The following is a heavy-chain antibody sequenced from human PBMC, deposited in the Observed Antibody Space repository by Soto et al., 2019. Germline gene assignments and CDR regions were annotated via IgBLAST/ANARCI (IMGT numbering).Heavy chain of an antibody. Sequence: GEALKISCKGSGYSFTSYWISWVRQMPGKGLEWMGRIDPSDSYTNYSPSFQGHVTISADKSISTAYLQWSSLKASDTAMYYCARLPLPYSSGWYNYYYYGMDVWGQGTSVTVSS. CDR3: ARLPLPYSSGWYNYYYYGMDV. CDR2: IDPSDSYT. V-gene: IGHV5-10-1*01. J-gene: IGHJ6*02. CDR1: GYSFTSYW. D-gene: IGHD6-19*01.